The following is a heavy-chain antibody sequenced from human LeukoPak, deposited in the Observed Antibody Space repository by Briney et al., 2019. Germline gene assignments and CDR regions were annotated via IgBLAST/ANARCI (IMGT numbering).Heavy chain of an antibody. D-gene: IGHD5-24*01. Sequence: SGPTLVKPTPTLTLTCTFSGFSLSTSGVGVGWIRQPPGKALEWLALIYWNDDKHYRPSPKSRLTITKDTSKNQVVLTVTNMDPVDTATYYCAHSPPQTGWLRIDYWGQGTLVTVSS. V-gene: IGHV2-5*01. CDR2: IYWNDDK. J-gene: IGHJ4*02. CDR1: GFSLSTSGVG. CDR3: AHSPPQTGWLRIDY.